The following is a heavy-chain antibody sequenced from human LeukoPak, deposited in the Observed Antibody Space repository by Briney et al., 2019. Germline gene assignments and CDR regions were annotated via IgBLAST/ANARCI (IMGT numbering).Heavy chain of an antibody. CDR3: ARQAPRRDGYYLDAFDI. D-gene: IGHD5-24*01. CDR2: IYYSGST. CDR1: GGSISSSSYY. Sequence: SETLSLTCTVSGGSISSSSYYWGWIRRPPGKGLEWIGSIYYSGSTYYNPSLKSRVTISVDTSKNQFSLKLSSVTAADTAVYYCARQAPRRDGYYLDAFDIWGQGTMVTVSS. V-gene: IGHV4-39*01. J-gene: IGHJ3*02.